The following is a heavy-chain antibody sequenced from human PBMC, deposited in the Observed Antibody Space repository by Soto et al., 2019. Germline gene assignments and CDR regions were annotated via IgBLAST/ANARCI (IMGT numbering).Heavy chain of an antibody. J-gene: IGHJ4*02. CDR3: ARDGIYGSGSYYGNY. D-gene: IGHD3-10*01. Sequence: GESLKISCQASGFAFTSYWITWVRQMPGRGLEWMGRIDSSDSSTNYSPSFRGHVTISADRSTSTAYLQMNSLRAEDTAVYYCARDGIYGSGSYYGNYWGQGTLVTVSS. V-gene: IGHV5-10-1*01. CDR1: GFAFTSYW. CDR2: IDSSDSST.